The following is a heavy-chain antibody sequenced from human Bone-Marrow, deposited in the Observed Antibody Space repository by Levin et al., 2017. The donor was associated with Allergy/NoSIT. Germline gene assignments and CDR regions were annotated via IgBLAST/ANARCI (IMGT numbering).Heavy chain of an antibody. CDR3: ARPDRLATANAHIDY. J-gene: IGHJ4*02. D-gene: IGHD6-13*01. CDR1: GYTFSTYW. CDR2: IYPGDSDT. V-gene: IGHV5-51*01. Sequence: GESLKISCQGSGYTFSTYWIGWVRQMPGKGLEWVGIIYPGDSDTRYSPSFQGQVTISADKSINTAFLQWSSLKASDTAMYYCARPDRLATANAHIDYWGQGTLVTVSS.